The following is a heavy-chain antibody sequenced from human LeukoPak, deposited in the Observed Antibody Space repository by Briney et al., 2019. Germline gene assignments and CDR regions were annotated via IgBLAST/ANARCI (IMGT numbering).Heavy chain of an antibody. J-gene: IGHJ4*02. CDR3: ASSNGGSPYYFDY. CDR1: GGSISSYY. V-gene: IGHV4-59*05. CDR2: IYYSGST. D-gene: IGHD1-26*01. Sequence: SETLSLTCTVSGGSISSYYWSWIRQPPGKGLEWIGSIYYSGSTYYNPSLKSRVTISVDTSKNQFSLKLSSVTAADTAVYYCASSNGGSPYYFDYWGQGTLVTVSS.